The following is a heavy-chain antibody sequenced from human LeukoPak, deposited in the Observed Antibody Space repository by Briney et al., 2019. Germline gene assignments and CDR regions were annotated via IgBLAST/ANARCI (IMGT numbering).Heavy chain of an antibody. CDR3: ASAYYDILTGYPDAFDI. D-gene: IGHD3-9*01. CDR1: GGSISSSSYY. Sequence: SETLSLTCTVSGGSISSSSYYWSWIRQPPGKGLEWIGYIYYSGSTNYNPSLKSRVTISVDTSKNQFSLKLSSVTAADTAVYYCASAYYDILTGYPDAFDIWGQGTMVTISS. J-gene: IGHJ3*02. CDR2: IYYSGST. V-gene: IGHV4-61*05.